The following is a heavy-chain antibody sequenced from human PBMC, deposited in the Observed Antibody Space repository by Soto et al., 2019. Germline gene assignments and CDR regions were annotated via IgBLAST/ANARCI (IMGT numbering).Heavy chain of an antibody. J-gene: IGHJ5*02. V-gene: IGHV3-74*01. Sequence: EVQLVESGGGLVQPGGSLRLSCAASGFTFSSYWMHWVRQAPGKGLVWVSRINSDGSTTSYADSVKGRFTVSRDNVKNTLYLQMNSLRAEDTAVYYCARRGAALFDPWGQGTLVTVSS. CDR1: GFTFSSYW. CDR3: ARRGAALFDP. D-gene: IGHD6-6*01. CDR2: INSDGSTT.